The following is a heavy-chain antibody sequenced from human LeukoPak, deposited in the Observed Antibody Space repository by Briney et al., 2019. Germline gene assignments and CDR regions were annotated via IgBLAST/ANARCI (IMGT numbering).Heavy chain of an antibody. D-gene: IGHD6-6*01. CDR1: GDSIGSYY. Sequence: SGTLSLTCSVSGDSIGSYYWTWIRQPPGKGLEWIGYIYYTGSTNYNSSLKSRVTISVDTSKNQFSLKLSSVTAADTAVYYCARRRIAAPRGFDYWGQGTLVTVSS. V-gene: IGHV4-59*08. J-gene: IGHJ4*02. CDR2: IYYTGST. CDR3: ARRRIAAPRGFDY.